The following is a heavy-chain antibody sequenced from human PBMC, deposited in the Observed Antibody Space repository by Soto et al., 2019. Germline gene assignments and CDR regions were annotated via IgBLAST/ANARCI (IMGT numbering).Heavy chain of an antibody. Sequence: GGSLRLSCAASGFTFSSYEMNWVRQAPGKGLEWVSYISSSGSTIYYADSVKGRFTISRDNAKNSLYLQMNSLRAEDTAVYYCARDYTQLRFLEWQEYYYYGMDVWGQGTTVTVSS. D-gene: IGHD3-3*01. CDR2: ISSSGSTI. CDR1: GFTFSSYE. CDR3: ARDYTQLRFLEWQEYYYYGMDV. V-gene: IGHV3-48*03. J-gene: IGHJ6*02.